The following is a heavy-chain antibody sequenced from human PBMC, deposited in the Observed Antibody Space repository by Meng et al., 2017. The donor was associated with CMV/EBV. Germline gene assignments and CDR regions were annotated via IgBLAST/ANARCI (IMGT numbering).Heavy chain of an antibody. Sequence: GGSLRLSCAASGFTFSSYGVHWVRQAPGKGLEWVAFIRYDGSNKYYADSVKGRFTISRDNSKNTLYLQMNSLRAEDTAVYYCAKRKGGYSYGDFDYWGQGTLVTV. D-gene: IGHD5-18*01. V-gene: IGHV3-30*02. CDR1: GFTFSSYG. J-gene: IGHJ4*02. CDR3: AKRKGGYSYGDFDY. CDR2: IRYDGSNK.